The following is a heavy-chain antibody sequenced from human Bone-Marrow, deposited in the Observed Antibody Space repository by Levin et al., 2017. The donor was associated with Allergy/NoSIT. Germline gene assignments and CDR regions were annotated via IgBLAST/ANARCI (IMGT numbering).Heavy chain of an antibody. CDR3: TTDPEVRSDYYGAGSNIY. D-gene: IGHD3-10*01. J-gene: IGHJ1*01. V-gene: IGHV3-15*07. CDR1: GFSFTNAW. Sequence: GGSLRLSCAASGFSFTNAWMNWVRQAPGKGLQWVGRIKSKTDGGTTDYAAPVKGRLSISRDDAKNTLYLQINSVQTEDTGVYYCTTDPEVRSDYYGAGSNIYWGQGALVTVSS. CDR2: IKSKTDGGTT.